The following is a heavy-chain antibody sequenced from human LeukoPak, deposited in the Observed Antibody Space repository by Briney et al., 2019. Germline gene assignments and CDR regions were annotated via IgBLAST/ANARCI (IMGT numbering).Heavy chain of an antibody. CDR2: IDWDDDK. CDR1: GFSLSTSGMC. CDR3: ARVRLGSGWPYYFDY. D-gene: IGHD6-19*01. V-gene: IGHV2-70*11. J-gene: IGHJ4*02. Sequence: SGPTLVKPTQTLTLTCTFSGFSLSTSGMCVSWIRQPPGKALEWLARIDWDDDKYYSISLKTRLTISKDTSKNQVVLTMTNMDPVDTATYYCARVRLGSGWPYYFDYWGQGILVTVSS.